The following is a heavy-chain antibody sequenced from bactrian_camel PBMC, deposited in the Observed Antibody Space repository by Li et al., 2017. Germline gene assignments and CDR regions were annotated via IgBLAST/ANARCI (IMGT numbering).Heavy chain of an antibody. V-gene: IGHV3S53*01. CDR2: IDSDGST. CDR1: GNTDSPSC. D-gene: IGHD6*01. Sequence: HVQLVESGGGSVQAGGSLRLSCAASGNTDSPSCIGWFRQAPGEEREGVAAIDSDGSTSYADSVKGRFTISKDNAKNTLYLQMNSLKPEDTAMYYCAVDPCTVVPGQPPHSISLAGSWGQGTQVTVS. CDR3: AVDPCTVVPGQPPHSISLAGS. J-gene: IGHJ6*01.